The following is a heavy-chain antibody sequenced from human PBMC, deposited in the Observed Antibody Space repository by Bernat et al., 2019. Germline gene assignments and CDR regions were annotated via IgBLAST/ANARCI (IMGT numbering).Heavy chain of an antibody. CDR1: GFTFSSYA. CDR2: ISYDGSNK. V-gene: IGHV3-30*01. D-gene: IGHD1-26*01. CDR3: ATVGRFDY. J-gene: IGHJ4*02. Sequence: QVQLVESGGGVVQPGRSLRLSCAASGFTFSSYAMHWVRQAPGKGLEWVAVISYDGSNKYYADSVKGRFTISRDNSKNTLYLQMNRLRAEDTAVYYCATVGRFDYWGQGTLVTVSS.